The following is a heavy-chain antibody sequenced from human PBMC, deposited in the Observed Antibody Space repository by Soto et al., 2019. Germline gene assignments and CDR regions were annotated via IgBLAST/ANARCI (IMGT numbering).Heavy chain of an antibody. J-gene: IGHJ4*02. Sequence: PSETLSRTCTISGGSISGHYWIWIRQSPGKGLEWIGHIFYSGSTNYNPSLKSRVTLSADTSKNQFSLRLSSVTAADTAVYYCARVGSSGWSPDYWGQGSLVTVSS. CDR1: GGSISGHY. CDR2: IFYSGST. V-gene: IGHV4-59*11. CDR3: ARVGSSGWSPDY. D-gene: IGHD6-19*01.